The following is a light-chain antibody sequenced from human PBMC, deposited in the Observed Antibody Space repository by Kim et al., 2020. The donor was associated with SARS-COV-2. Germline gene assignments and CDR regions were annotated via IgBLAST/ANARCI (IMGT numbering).Light chain of an antibody. J-gene: IGKJ1*01. CDR2: AAS. Sequence: ASVGDRVTLTCRASRDINAYLHWYQQKAGKAPKLLVRAASILQSGVPSRFSGSGSGTDFTLTISSLQLEDFATYYCQQSYGIPPTFGQGTKVDIK. CDR1: RDINAY. V-gene: IGKV1-39*01. CDR3: QQSYGIPPT.